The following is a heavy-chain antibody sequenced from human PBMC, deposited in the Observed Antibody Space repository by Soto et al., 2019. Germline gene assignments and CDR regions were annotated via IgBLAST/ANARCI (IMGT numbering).Heavy chain of an antibody. CDR2: ISWNSGSI. CDR3: AKDRFGRGDWYFDL. CDR1: GFTFDDYA. V-gene: IGHV3-9*01. J-gene: IGHJ2*01. D-gene: IGHD3-3*01. Sequence: EVQLVESGGGLVQPGRSLRLSCAASGFTFDDYAMHWVRQAPGKGLEWVSGISWNSGSIGYADSVKGRFTISRDNAKNSLYLQMNRLRAEDTALYYCAKDRFGRGDWYFDLWGRGSLVTVSS.